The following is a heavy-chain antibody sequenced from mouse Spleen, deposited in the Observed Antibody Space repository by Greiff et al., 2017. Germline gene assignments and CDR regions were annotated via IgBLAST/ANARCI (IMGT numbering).Heavy chain of an antibody. CDR1: GYAFSSYW. V-gene: IGHV1-80*01. Sequence: VQLQQSGPELVKPGASVKISCKASGYAFSSYWMNWVKQRPGKGLEWIGQIYPGDGDTNYNGKFKGKATLTADKSSSTAYMQLSSLTSEDSAVYFCARGDYDVGFAYWGQGTLVTVSA. CDR3: ARGDYDVGFAY. CDR2: IYPGDGDT. J-gene: IGHJ3*01. D-gene: IGHD2-4*01.